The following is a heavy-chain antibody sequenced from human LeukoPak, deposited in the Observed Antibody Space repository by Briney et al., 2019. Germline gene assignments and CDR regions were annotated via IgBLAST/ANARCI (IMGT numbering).Heavy chain of an antibody. V-gene: IGHV3-23*01. CDR3: AKERLEYCSSTSCYFTYYFDY. Sequence: PGGSLRLSCAASGFTFSSYAMSWVRQAPGKGLEWVSAISGSGGSTYYADSVKGRFTISRDNSKNTLYLQMNSLRAEDTAVYYCAKERLEYCSSTSCYFTYYFDYWGQGTLVTVSS. D-gene: IGHD2-2*01. J-gene: IGHJ4*02. CDR1: GFTFSSYA. CDR2: ISGSGGST.